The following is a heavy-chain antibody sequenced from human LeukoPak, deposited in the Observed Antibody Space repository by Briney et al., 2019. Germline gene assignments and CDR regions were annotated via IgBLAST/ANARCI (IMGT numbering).Heavy chain of an antibody. J-gene: IGHJ4*02. V-gene: IGHV4-34*01. CDR1: GGSFSGYY. D-gene: IGHD5-18*01. CDR2: INHSGST. Sequence: SETLSLTCAVYGGSFSGYYWSWIRQPPGKGLEWIGEINHSGSTNYNPSLKRRVTISVDTSKNQFSLKLSSVTAADTAVYYCARGMDTAMATGAFFDYWGQGTLVTVSS. CDR3: ARGMDTAMATGAFFDY.